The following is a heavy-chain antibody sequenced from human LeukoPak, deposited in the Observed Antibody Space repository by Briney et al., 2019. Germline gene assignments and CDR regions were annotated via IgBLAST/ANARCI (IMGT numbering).Heavy chain of an antibody. CDR3: AREEQQLVNAFDI. CDR1: GGSISSGSYY. D-gene: IGHD6-6*01. J-gene: IGHJ3*02. CDR2: IYTSGST. Sequence: SQTLSLTCTVSGGSISSGSYYWSWIRQPAGKGLEWIGRIYTSGSTNYNPSLKSRVTISVDTSKNQFSLKLSSVTAADTAVYYCAREEQQLVNAFDIWGQGTMVTVSS. V-gene: IGHV4-61*02.